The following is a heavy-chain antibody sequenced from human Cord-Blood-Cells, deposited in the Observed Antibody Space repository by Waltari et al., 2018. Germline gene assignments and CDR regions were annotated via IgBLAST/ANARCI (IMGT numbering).Heavy chain of an antibody. CDR1: GGSISSSNW. CDR3: ARDRGIAARRGAFDI. Sequence: QVQLQESGPGLVKPSGTLSLTCAVSGGSISSSNWWSWVRQPPGKGLEWMGEIYPSGSTDDNPALKSRVTRAVDKSKNQFSLKLSSVTAADTAVYYCARDRGIAARRGAFDIWGQGTMVTVSS. CDR2: IYPSGST. J-gene: IGHJ3*02. D-gene: IGHD6-6*01. V-gene: IGHV4-4*02.